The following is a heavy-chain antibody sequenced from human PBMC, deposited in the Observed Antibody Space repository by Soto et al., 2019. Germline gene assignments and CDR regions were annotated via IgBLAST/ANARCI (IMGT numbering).Heavy chain of an antibody. CDR1: SVSISRSNW. J-gene: IGHJ3*02. D-gene: IGHD5-12*01. CDR3: ARDGSGYDFLGRAFDI. V-gene: IGHV4-4*02. CDR2: IYPSVRT. Sequence: QVPLQESGPGLVKPSWTLSLTCAVSSVSISRSNWWSWVRQPPGKGLEWIGEIYPSVRTNYNPSLKSRVTISVDKSKNQFSLKLSSVTAADTAVYYCARDGSGYDFLGRAFDIWGQGTMVTVSS.